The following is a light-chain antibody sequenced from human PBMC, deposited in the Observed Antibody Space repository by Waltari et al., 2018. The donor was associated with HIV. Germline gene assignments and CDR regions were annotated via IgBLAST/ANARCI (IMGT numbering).Light chain of an antibody. V-gene: IGLV1-51*01. CDR1: SSHIGNNI. Sequence: QSVLTQPPSVSAAPGQKVTISCSGSSSHIGNNIASWFLQLPGTAPKLLIYHNHKRPSGIPDRFSASRSGTSATLAVTGLQIGDEADYYCGTWDTSLTAGVFGGGTKLTVL. CDR3: GTWDTSLTAGV. CDR2: HNH. J-gene: IGLJ3*02.